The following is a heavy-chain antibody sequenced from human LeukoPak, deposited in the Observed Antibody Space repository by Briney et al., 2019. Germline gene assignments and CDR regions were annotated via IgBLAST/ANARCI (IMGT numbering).Heavy chain of an antibody. J-gene: IGHJ4*02. CDR1: GGSISSSYY. CDR2: IYYSGST. Sequence: SETLSLTCTVSGGSISSSYYWGWIRQPPGKGLEWIGNIYYSGSTYYNPSLKSRVTMSVDTSKNHFSLKLSSLTAADTAVYYCARRRGYDHFDYWGQGTLVTVSS. V-gene: IGHV4-39*02. D-gene: IGHD5-12*01. CDR3: ARRRGYDHFDY.